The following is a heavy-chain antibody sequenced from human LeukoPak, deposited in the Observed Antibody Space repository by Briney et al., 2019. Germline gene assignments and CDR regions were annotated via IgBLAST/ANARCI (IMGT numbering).Heavy chain of an antibody. CDR3: AREWVGIAAAGTFEY. J-gene: IGHJ4*02. CDR1: GFTFSSYS. CDR2: ISYDGSNK. D-gene: IGHD6-13*01. Sequence: GRSLRLSCAASGFTFSSYSMHWVRQAPGKGLDWVAVISYDGSNKYYADSVKGRFTISRENSKNTLYLQMNSLRAEDTAVYYCAREWVGIAAAGTFEYWGQGPLVTVSS. V-gene: IGHV3-30*04.